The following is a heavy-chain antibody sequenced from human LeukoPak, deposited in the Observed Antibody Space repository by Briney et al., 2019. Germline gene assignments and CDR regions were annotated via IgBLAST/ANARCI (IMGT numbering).Heavy chain of an antibody. D-gene: IGHD3-10*01. J-gene: IGHJ4*02. CDR3: AKDYYGSGSPRSDY. CDR2: IGGSGSGT. CDR1: GFALSFYA. V-gene: IGHV3-23*01. Sequence: GGSLRLSCVGSGFALSFYAMTWVRQAPGKGLEWVSAIGGSGSGTHYADSVKGRFTISRDNSKNTLYLQMNSLRVEDTAVYYCAKDYYGSGSPRSDYWGQGTLVAVSS.